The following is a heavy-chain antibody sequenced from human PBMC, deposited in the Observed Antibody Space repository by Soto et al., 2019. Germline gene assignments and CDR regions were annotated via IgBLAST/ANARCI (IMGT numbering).Heavy chain of an antibody. CDR3: ARLAGCSSPSCYKNIDY. CDR2: IIPIFGTA. V-gene: IGHV1-69*13. Sequence: SVKVSCKASGCTFSSYAISWVRQAPGQGLEWMGGIIPIFGTANYAQKFQGRVTITADESTSTAYMELSSLRSEDTAVYYCARLAGCSSPSCYKNIDYWGQGTLVTVSS. D-gene: IGHD2-2*02. J-gene: IGHJ4*02. CDR1: GCTFSSYA.